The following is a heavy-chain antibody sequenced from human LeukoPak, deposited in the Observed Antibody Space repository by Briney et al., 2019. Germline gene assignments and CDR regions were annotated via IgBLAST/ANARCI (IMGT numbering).Heavy chain of an antibody. CDR1: SGSITTGGYY. CDR3: AGARYNSGRGEYYFDY. Sequence: SETLSLTCTVSSGSITTGGYYWSWIRQHPGKGLEWIGYIYYSGSAYYNPSLKSRVTISVDTPKNQFSLRLNSVTAADMAVYYCAGARYNSGRGEYYFDYWGQGTLVTVSS. J-gene: IGHJ4*02. D-gene: IGHD6-19*01. CDR2: IYYSGSA. V-gene: IGHV4-31*03.